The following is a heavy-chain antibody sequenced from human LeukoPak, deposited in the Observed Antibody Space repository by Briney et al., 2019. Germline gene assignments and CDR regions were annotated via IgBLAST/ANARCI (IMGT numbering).Heavy chain of an antibody. CDR3: ARRGYYYGSGSYYIDAFDI. D-gene: IGHD3-10*01. CDR2: IYPGDSDT. V-gene: IGHV5-51*01. J-gene: IGHJ3*02. Sequence: GESLKISCKGFGYTFTSYWIGWVRQMPGKGLEWMGIIYPGDSDTRYSPSFQGQVTMLADKSITTAYLQWSSLKASDTAMYYCARRGYYYGSGSYYIDAFDIWGQGTMVTVSS. CDR1: GYTFTSYW.